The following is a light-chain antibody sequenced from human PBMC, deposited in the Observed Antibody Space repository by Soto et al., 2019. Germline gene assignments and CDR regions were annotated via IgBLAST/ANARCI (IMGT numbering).Light chain of an antibody. Sequence: IVLTQSTGTLSFSPGQRATLSCMASQSVSSSYLAWYQQKPGQAPRLLIYGASSRATGIPDRFSGSGSGTDFTLTISRLEPEDFAVYYCQQYGSSPETFGQGSNVDVK. J-gene: IGKJ1*01. V-gene: IGKV3-20*01. CDR3: QQYGSSPET. CDR2: GAS. CDR1: QSVSSSY.